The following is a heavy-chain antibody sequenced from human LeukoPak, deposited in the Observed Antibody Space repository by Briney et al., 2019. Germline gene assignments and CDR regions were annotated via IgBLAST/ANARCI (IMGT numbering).Heavy chain of an antibody. D-gene: IGHD3-22*01. J-gene: IGHJ3*02. CDR2: INADNGNT. V-gene: IGHV1-3*01. Sequence: ASVKVSCKASGYTFTSYAMHWVRQAPGQRLEWMGWINADNGNTKYSQKFQGRVTITRDTSASTAYMELSSLRSEDTAVYYCARGYYDSSGYSLGAFDIWGQGTMVTVSS. CDR1: GYTFTSYA. CDR3: ARGYYDSSGYSLGAFDI.